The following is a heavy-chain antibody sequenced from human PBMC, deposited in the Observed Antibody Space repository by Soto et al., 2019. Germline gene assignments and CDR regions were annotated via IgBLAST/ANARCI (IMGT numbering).Heavy chain of an antibody. D-gene: IGHD3-10*02. J-gene: IGHJ4*02. CDR1: GDSVSSNSAA. CDR2: TYYRSKWYN. CDR3: ARCSSSSGRVFGELICYYFDY. Sequence: PSQTLSLTCAISGDSVSSNSAAWNWIRQSPSRGLEWLGRTYYRSKWYNDYAVSAKSRITINPDTSKNQFSLQLNSVTPEDTAVYYCARCSSSSGRVFGELICYYFDYWGQGTLVTVSS. V-gene: IGHV6-1*01.